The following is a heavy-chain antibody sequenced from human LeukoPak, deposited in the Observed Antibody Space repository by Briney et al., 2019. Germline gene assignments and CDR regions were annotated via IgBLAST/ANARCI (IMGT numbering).Heavy chain of an antibody. D-gene: IGHD3-3*01. CDR2: INPNSGGT. CDR1: GYTFTGYY. CDR3: AREAPDYDFWSGQRPPDY. Sequence: ASVKVSCKASGYTFTGYYMHWVRQAPGQGLEWMGWINPNSGGTNYAQKFQGRVTMTRDTSISTAYMELSRLRSDDTAVYYCAREAPDYDFWSGQRPPDYWGQGTLVTVSS. V-gene: IGHV1-2*02. J-gene: IGHJ4*02.